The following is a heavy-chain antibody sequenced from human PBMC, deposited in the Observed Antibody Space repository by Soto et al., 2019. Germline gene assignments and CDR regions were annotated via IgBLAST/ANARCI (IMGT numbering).Heavy chain of an antibody. D-gene: IGHD3-22*01. CDR1: GFTFSSYG. Sequence: GGSLRLSCAASGFTFSSYGMHWVRQAPGKGLEWVAVIWYDGSNKYYADSVKGRFTISRDNSKNTLCLQMNSLRAEDTAVYYCAPLYYYDSSGYSPWGQGTLVTVSS. V-gene: IGHV3-33*01. J-gene: IGHJ5*02. CDR3: APLYYYDSSGYSP. CDR2: IWYDGSNK.